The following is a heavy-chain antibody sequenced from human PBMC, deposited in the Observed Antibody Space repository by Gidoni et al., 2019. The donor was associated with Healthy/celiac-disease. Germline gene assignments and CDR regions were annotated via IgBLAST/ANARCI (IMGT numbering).Heavy chain of an antibody. CDR2: IWYDGSNK. J-gene: IGHJ4*02. CDR1: GFTFSSYG. CDR3: ARDFSMIVVVNHFDY. V-gene: IGHV3-33*01. D-gene: IGHD3-22*01. Sequence: QVQLVESGGGVVQPGRSLRLSCAASGFTFSSYGMHWVRQAPGKGLGWVAVIWYDGSNKYYADSVKGRFTISRDNSKNTLYLQMNSLRAEDTAVYYCARDFSMIVVVNHFDYWGQGTLVTVSS.